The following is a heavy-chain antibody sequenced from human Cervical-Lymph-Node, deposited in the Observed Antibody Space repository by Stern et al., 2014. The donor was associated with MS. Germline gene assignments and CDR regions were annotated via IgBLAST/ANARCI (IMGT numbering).Heavy chain of an antibody. CDR1: GFVFSASV. CDR3: APSSAI. V-gene: IGHV3-73*01. CDR2: IRSKGSNYAT. J-gene: IGHJ3*02. Sequence: EVQLEESGGGLVQPGGSLKVSCVASGFVFSASVIHWVRQAPGKGLEWVGRIRSKGSNYATSYAVSVKGRFTISRDDSQNTAYLHMNSLKVEDTAVYYCAPSSAIWGQGTMVTVSS.